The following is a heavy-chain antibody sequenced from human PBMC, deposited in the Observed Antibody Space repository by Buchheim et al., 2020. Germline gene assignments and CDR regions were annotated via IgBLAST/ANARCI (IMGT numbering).Heavy chain of an antibody. D-gene: IGHD6-19*01. J-gene: IGHJ6*02. V-gene: IGHV3-30*18. CDR1: GFTFSSYG. CDR2: ISYHGSNK. Sequence: QAQLVESGGGVVQPGRSLRLSCAASGFTFSSYGMHWVRQAPGKGLAWVAVISYHGSNKYYADSGKGRFTIYRDNSKNTLYLPMNSLRAEDTAVYYCAKDQAFVVAGTIPIAYYYYGMGVWGQGTT. CDR3: AKDQAFVVAGTIPIAYYYYGMGV.